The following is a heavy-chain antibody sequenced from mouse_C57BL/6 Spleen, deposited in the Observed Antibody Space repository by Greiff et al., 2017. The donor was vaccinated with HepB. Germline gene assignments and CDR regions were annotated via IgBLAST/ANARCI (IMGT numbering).Heavy chain of an antibody. J-gene: IGHJ3*01. CDR1: GYTFTDYE. CDR2: IDPETGGT. CDR3: TRSSGGSPVWFAY. Sequence: QVQLQQSGAELVRPGASVTLSCKASGYTFTDYEMHWVKQTPVHGLEWIGAIDPETGGTAYNQKFKGKAILAADKSSSTAYMELRSLTSEDSAVYYCTRSSGGSPVWFAYWGQGTLVTVSA. V-gene: IGHV1-15*01. D-gene: IGHD1-1*02.